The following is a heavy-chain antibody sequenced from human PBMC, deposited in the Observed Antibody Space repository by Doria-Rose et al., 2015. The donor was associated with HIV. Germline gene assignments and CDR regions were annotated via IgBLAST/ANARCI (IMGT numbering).Heavy chain of an antibody. J-gene: IGHJ4*02. D-gene: IGHD2-15*01. CDR1: GYTFTDYY. V-gene: IGHV1-69-2*01. CDR2: VDPEDGET. Sequence: SCAASGYTFTDYYIHWVQQAPGKGLEWMGCVDPEDGETIYAEKFQGRVTIIADTSTDTAHMELSSLRSEDTAVYYCARGAPEDRWGQGTLVTLSP. CDR3: ARGAPEDR.